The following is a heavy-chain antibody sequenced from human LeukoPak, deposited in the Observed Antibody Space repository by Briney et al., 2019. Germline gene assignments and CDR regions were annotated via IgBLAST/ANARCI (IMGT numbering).Heavy chain of an antibody. CDR3: TRDLGDFYDNNWALDY. D-gene: IGHD3-16*01. J-gene: IGHJ4*02. V-gene: IGHV4-59*01. CDR2: IYYSGST. Sequence: PSETLSLTCTVSGGSISSYYWSWIRQPPGKGLEWIGNIYYSGSTNYNPSLKSRVTISVDTSKNQFSLKLSSVTAADTAVYYCTRDLGDFYDNNWALDYWGQGTLVTVSS. CDR1: GGSISSYY.